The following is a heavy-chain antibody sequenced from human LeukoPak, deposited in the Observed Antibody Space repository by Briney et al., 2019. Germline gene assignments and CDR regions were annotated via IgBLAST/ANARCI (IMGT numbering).Heavy chain of an antibody. D-gene: IGHD2-2*01. CDR2: IYYSGST. Sequence: SETLPLTCTVSGGSISSSSYYWGWIRQPPGKGLEWIGSIYYSGSTYYNPSLKSRVTISVDTSKNQFSLKLSSVTAADTAVYYCARASGYCSSTSCQLYYYYGMDVWGQGTTVTVSS. CDR3: ARASGYCSSTSCQLYYYYGMDV. CDR1: GGSISSSSYY. V-gene: IGHV4-39*01. J-gene: IGHJ6*02.